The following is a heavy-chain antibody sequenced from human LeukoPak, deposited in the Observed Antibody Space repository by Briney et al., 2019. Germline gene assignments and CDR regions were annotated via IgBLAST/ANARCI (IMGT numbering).Heavy chain of an antibody. CDR1: GFTFSSYG. V-gene: IGHV3-30*02. D-gene: IGHD4-17*01. J-gene: IGHJ4*02. CDR3: AKVRTYGDYGFDY. CDR2: IRYDGSNK. Sequence: PGGSLRLSCAASGFTFSSYGMHWVRQAPGKGLEWVAFIRYDGSNKYYADSVKGRFTISRDNSKNTLYLQMNSLRAEDTAVYYCAKVRTYGDYGFDYWGQGTLVTVSS.